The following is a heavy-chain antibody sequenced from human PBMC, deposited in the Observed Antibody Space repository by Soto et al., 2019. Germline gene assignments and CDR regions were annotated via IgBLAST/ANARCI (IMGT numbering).Heavy chain of an antibody. CDR3: ARDLDCSGGSCPYYYGMDV. J-gene: IGHJ6*02. Sequence: QVQLVQSGAEVKKPGASVKVSCKASGYTFTSYYMHWVRQAPGQGLEWMGIINPSGGSTSYAQKFQGRVTMTRDTSTSTVYMEMSSLRSEDTAVYYCARDLDCSGGSCPYYYGMDVWGQGTTVTVSS. CDR1: GYTFTSYY. D-gene: IGHD2-15*01. CDR2: INPSGGST. V-gene: IGHV1-46*01.